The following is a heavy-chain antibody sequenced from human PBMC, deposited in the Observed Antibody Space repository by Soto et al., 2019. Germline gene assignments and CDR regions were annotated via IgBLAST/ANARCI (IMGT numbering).Heavy chain of an antibody. J-gene: IGHJ4*02. CDR3: ARVSQMFYYDSSGFYYFDY. Sequence: PSETLSLTCTVSGGSISSGDYYWSWIRQPPGKGLECIGYIYYSGSTYYNPSLKSRISISVDTSKNQFSLKLTSVTAADTAVYYCARVSQMFYYDSSGFYYFDYWGQGTLVTVSS. CDR1: GGSISSGDYY. D-gene: IGHD3-22*01. V-gene: IGHV4-30-4*01. CDR2: IYYSGST.